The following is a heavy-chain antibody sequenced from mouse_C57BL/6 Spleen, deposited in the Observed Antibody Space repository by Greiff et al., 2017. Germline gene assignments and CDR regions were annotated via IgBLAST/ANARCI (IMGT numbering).Heavy chain of an antibody. Sequence: QVHVKQSGAELVKPGASVKISCKASGYAFSSYWMNWVKQRPGKGLEWIGQIYPGDGDTNYNGKFKGKATLTADKSSSTAYMQLSSLTSEDSAVYFCARWADYYAMDYWGQGTSVTVSS. J-gene: IGHJ4*01. V-gene: IGHV1-80*01. CDR3: ARWADYYAMDY. CDR1: GYAFSSYW. D-gene: IGHD3-3*01. CDR2: IYPGDGDT.